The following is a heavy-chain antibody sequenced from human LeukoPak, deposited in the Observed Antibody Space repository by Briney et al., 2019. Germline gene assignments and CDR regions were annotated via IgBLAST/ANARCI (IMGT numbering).Heavy chain of an antibody. Sequence: GASVKVSCKASGFTFTGYYMHWVRQAPGQGLEWMGWINPNSGGTNYAQKFQGRVTMTRDTSISTAYMELSRLRSDDTAVYYCARTVYYYGSGSYYNFDYWGQGTLVTVSS. CDR3: ARTVYYYGSGSYYNFDY. CDR1: GFTFTGYY. D-gene: IGHD3-10*01. V-gene: IGHV1-2*02. J-gene: IGHJ4*02. CDR2: INPNSGGT.